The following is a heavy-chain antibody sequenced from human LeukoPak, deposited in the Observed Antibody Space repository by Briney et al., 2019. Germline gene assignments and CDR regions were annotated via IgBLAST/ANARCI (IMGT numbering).Heavy chain of an antibody. CDR1: GFTFDDYA. Sequence: GRSLRLSCAASGFTFDDYAMHWVRQAPGKGLEWVSGISRNSGSIGYADSVKGRFTISRDNAKNSLYLQMNSLRAEDTALYYCAKDLRGYSYAIDYWGQGTLVTVSS. J-gene: IGHJ4*02. CDR3: AKDLRGYSYAIDY. D-gene: IGHD5-18*01. V-gene: IGHV3-9*01. CDR2: ISRNSGSI.